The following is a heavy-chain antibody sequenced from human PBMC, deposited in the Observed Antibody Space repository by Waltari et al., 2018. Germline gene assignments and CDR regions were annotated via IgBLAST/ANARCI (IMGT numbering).Heavy chain of an antibody. CDR2: ISGRGGST. Sequence: EVQLLESGGGLVQPGGSLRLSCAASGFTFSSYAMTWVRQAPGKGLAWVSAISGRGGSTYYADSVKGRFTISRDNSKNTLYLQMNSLRAEDTAVYYCAKVSGGYSSGWHFDYWGQGTLVTVSS. J-gene: IGHJ4*02. D-gene: IGHD6-19*01. CDR3: AKVSGGYSSGWHFDY. CDR1: GFTFSSYA. V-gene: IGHV3-23*01.